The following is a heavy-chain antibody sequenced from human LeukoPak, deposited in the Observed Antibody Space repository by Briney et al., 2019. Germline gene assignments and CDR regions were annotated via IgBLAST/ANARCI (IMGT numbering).Heavy chain of an antibody. CDR1: GGSISSYY. Sequence: PSETLSLTCTVSGGSISSYYWSWIRQPPGKGLEWIGYISYSGSTSYNPSLRSRFVMSVDTCKNQFFLKLSSVTAADTAVYYCARYSTGYDLDYWGQGTLVTVSS. CDR3: ARYSTGYDLDY. CDR2: ISYSGST. V-gene: IGHV4-59*01. J-gene: IGHJ4*02. D-gene: IGHD2-8*02.